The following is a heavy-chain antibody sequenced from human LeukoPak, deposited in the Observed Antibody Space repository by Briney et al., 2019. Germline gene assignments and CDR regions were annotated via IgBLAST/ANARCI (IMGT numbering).Heavy chain of an antibody. Sequence: GGSLRLSCAASGFTFSTYIMNWVRQAPGKGLEWVSYINSGGSAIYYADSVKGRFTISRDNAKNSLYLQMNSLRADDTAVYYCARGGSYVHYWGQGALVTVSS. J-gene: IGHJ4*02. CDR2: INSGGSAI. D-gene: IGHD1-26*01. CDR1: GFTFSTYI. CDR3: ARGGSYVHY. V-gene: IGHV3-48*04.